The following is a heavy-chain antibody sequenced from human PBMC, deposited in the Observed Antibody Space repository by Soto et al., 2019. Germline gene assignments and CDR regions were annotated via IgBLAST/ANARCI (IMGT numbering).Heavy chain of an antibody. D-gene: IGHD1-1*01. V-gene: IGHV1-69*13. CDR1: GGTFSSYA. CDR2: IIPIFGTS. J-gene: IGHJ6*02. Sequence: VKVSCKASGGTFSSYAIGWVRQAPGQGLELMGGIIPIFGTSNYAQKFQGRVTITADESTSTAYMELSSLRSEDTAVYYCARSQAIETTGTATALYYGMDVWGQVSTVTV. CDR3: ARSQAIETTGTATALYYGMDV.